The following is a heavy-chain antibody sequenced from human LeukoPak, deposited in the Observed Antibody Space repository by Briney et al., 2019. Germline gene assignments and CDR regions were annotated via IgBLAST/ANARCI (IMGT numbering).Heavy chain of an antibody. J-gene: IGHJ4*02. V-gene: IGHV3-33*01. Sequence: PGRSLRLSCAASGFTFSSYGMHWVRQAPGKGLEWVAVIWYDGSNKYYADSVKGRFTISRDNSKNTLYLQMNSLRAEDTAVYYCARELYSGYDSPIVYWGQGTLVTVSS. CDR3: ARELYSGYDSPIVY. D-gene: IGHD5-12*01. CDR1: GFTFSSYG. CDR2: IWYDGSNK.